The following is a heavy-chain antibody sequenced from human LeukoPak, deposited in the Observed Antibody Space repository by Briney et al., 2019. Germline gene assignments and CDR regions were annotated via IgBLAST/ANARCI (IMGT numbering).Heavy chain of an antibody. D-gene: IGHD3-16*01. CDR3: ARDHNWGFDY. CDR2: ISSSSSYI. Sequence: GGSLRLSCAASGFTFSSYSMNWVRQAPGKGLEWVSSISSSSSYIYYADSVKGRFTISRDNARNSLYLQMNSLRAEDTGIYYCARDHNWGFDYWGQGALVTVSS. J-gene: IGHJ4*02. V-gene: IGHV3-21*01. CDR1: GFTFSSYS.